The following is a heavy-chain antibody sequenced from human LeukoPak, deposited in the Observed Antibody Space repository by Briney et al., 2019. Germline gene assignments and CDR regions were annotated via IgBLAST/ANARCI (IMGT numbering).Heavy chain of an antibody. Sequence: SGALSLTCAVSGGSISSSNWWSWVRQPPGKGLEWIGEIYHSGSTNYNPSLKSRVTISVDKSKNQSSLKLSSVTAADTAVYYCASLPAAMQAAFDIWGQGTMVTVSS. V-gene: IGHV4-4*02. CDR1: GGSISSSNW. J-gene: IGHJ3*02. CDR3: ASLPAAMQAAFDI. D-gene: IGHD2-2*01. CDR2: IYHSGST.